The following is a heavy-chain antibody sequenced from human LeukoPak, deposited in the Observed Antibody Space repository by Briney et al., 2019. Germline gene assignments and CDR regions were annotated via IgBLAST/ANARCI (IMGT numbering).Heavy chain of an antibody. D-gene: IGHD6-6*01. J-gene: IGHJ4*02. Sequence: SVKVSCKASGGTFSSYAISWVRQAPGQGLEWMGGIIPIFGATNYAQKFQGRVTITTDESTSTAYMELSSLRSEDTAVYYCARESSSSSPYFDYWGQGTLVTVSS. CDR1: GGTFSSYA. V-gene: IGHV1-69*05. CDR3: ARESSSSSPYFDY. CDR2: IIPIFGAT.